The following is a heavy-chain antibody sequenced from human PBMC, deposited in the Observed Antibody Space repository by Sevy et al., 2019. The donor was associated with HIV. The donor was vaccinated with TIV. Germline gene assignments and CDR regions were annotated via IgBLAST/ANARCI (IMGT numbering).Heavy chain of an antibody. Sequence: GGSLRLSCAASGFTFSTYGMHWVRQAPGKGLERVAVIWFNGSNTYYVDSVKGRFTISRDIAKNTLHLQMNSLRAEDTAVYYCARDLEFYDYGDYGPAFMPDYWCQGTLVTVSS. CDR3: ARDLEFYDYGDYGPAFMPDY. CDR1: GFTFSTYG. CDR2: IWFNGSNT. D-gene: IGHD4-17*01. V-gene: IGHV3-33*01. J-gene: IGHJ4*02.